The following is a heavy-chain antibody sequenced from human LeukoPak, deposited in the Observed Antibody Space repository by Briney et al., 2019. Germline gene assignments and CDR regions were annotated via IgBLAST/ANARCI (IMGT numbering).Heavy chain of an antibody. V-gene: IGHV3-23*01. J-gene: IGHJ3*02. CDR2: ISGSGGST. CDR1: GFTFSSYG. D-gene: IGHD3-22*01. Sequence: SGGSLRLSCAASGFTFSSYGMSWVRQAPGKGLEWVSAISGSGGSTYYADSVKGRFTISRDNAKNSLYLQMNSLGAEDTAFYYCASDRRSDSSGYAFDIWGQGTMVTVSS. CDR3: ASDRRSDSSGYAFDI.